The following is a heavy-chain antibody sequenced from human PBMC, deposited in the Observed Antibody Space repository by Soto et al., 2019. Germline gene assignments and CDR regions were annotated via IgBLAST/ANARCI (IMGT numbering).Heavy chain of an antibody. CDR1: GFTFSSYG. Sequence: GGSLRLSCAASGFTFSSYGMHWVRQAPGKGLEWVAVIWYDGSNKYYADSVKGRFTISRDNSKNTLYLQMNSLRAEDTAVYYCAREHHYGSGSYFASGGMDVWGQGTTVTVSS. J-gene: IGHJ6*02. V-gene: IGHV3-33*01. CDR3: AREHHYGSGSYFASGGMDV. CDR2: IWYDGSNK. D-gene: IGHD3-10*01.